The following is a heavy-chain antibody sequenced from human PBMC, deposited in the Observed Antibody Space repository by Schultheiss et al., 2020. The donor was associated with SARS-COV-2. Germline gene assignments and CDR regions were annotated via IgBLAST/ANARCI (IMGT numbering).Heavy chain of an antibody. CDR2: IYHSGST. V-gene: IGHV4-38-2*01. J-gene: IGHJ4*02. CDR1: GYSISSGYY. CDR3: ASGGCSSTSCYNFVDY. D-gene: IGHD2-2*02. Sequence: SETLSLTCAVSGYSISSGYYWGWIRQPPGKGLEWIGSIYHSGSTNYNPSLKSRVTISVDTSKNQFSLKLSSVTAADTAVYYCASGGCSSTSCYNFVDYWGQGTLVTVSS.